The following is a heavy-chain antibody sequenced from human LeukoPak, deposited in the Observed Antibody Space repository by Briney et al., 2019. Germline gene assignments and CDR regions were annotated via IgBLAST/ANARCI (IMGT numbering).Heavy chain of an antibody. CDR2: IRYDGSNK. Sequence: GGSLRLSCAASGFTFSSYGMHWVRQAPGKGLEWVAFIRYDGSNKYYADSVKGRFTISRDNSKNTLYLQMNSLRAEDTAVYYCAKDSRGIHKRGDAFDIWGQGTMVTVSS. J-gene: IGHJ3*02. CDR1: GFTFSSYG. CDR3: AKDSRGIHKRGDAFDI. V-gene: IGHV3-30*02.